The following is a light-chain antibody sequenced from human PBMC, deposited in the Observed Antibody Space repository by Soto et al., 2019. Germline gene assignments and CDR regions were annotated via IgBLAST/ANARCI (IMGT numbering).Light chain of an antibody. CDR3: HQYRSYPRT. CDR2: AAS. Sequence: AIQMTQSPSSLSASVGDRVTITCRASQDIRSYLGWYQQKPGKAPKLLIFAASNLHSGVPSRFSGSGSGTDVALTISCLDPDEFASYDCHQYRSYPRTCGQGTEVEI. CDR1: QDIRSY. V-gene: IGKV1-6*01. J-gene: IGKJ1*01.